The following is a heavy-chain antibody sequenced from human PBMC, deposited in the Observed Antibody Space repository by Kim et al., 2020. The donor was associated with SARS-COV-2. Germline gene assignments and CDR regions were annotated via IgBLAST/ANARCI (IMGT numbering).Heavy chain of an antibody. D-gene: IGHD2-15*01. Sequence: ASVKVSCKASGYTFTSYDINWVRQATGQGLEWMGWMNPNSGNTGYAQKFQGRVTMTRNTSISTAYMELSSLRSEDTAVYYCARGSNGGCSGGSCYGPYYYYGMDVWGQGTTVTVSS. V-gene: IGHV1-8*01. CDR1: GYTFTSYD. J-gene: IGHJ6*02. CDR2: MNPNSGNT. CDR3: ARGSNGGCSGGSCYGPYYYYGMDV.